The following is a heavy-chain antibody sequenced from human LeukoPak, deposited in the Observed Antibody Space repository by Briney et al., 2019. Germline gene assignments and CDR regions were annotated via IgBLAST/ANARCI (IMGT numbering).Heavy chain of an antibody. J-gene: IGHJ3*02. D-gene: IGHD1-26*01. Sequence: PGGSLRLSCAASGFTFSSYGMHWVRQAPGKGLEWVSGINWNGGSTGYADSVKGRFTISRDNAKNSLYLQMNSLRAEDTALYYCARGMGATDAFDIWGQGTMVTVSS. V-gene: IGHV3-20*04. CDR1: GFTFSSYG. CDR2: INWNGGST. CDR3: ARGMGATDAFDI.